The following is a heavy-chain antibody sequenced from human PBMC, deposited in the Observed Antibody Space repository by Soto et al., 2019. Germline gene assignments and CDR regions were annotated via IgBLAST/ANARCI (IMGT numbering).Heavy chain of an antibody. CDR2: IIPIFGTA. V-gene: IGHV1-69*06. J-gene: IGHJ6*02. CDR3: AFRSDFWSGNYYYYGMDV. Sequence: ASVKVSCKASGGTFSSYAISWVRQAPGQGLGWMGGIIPIFGTANYAQKFQGRVTTTADKSTSTAYMELSSLRSEDTAVYYCAFRSDFWSGNYYYYGMDVWGQGTTVTVSS. CDR1: GGTFSSYA. D-gene: IGHD3-3*01.